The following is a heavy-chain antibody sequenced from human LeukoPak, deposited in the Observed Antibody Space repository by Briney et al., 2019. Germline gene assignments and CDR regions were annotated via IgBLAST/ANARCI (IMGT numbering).Heavy chain of an antibody. J-gene: IGHJ1*01. V-gene: IGHV3-48*02. CDR3: ARDMESSWYLTEYSQH. CDR1: GLTFSSYS. Sequence: GGSLRLSCAASGLTFSSYSMNWVRHAPGKGLEWVSYISSSSSTIYYADSVKGRFTISRDNAKNSLYLPMNSLSDEDTAVYYCARDMESSWYLTEYSQHWGQGTLVTVSS. D-gene: IGHD6-13*01. CDR2: ISSSSSTI.